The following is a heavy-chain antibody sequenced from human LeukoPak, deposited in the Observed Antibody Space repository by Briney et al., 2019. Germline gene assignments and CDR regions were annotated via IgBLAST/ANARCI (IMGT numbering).Heavy chain of an antibody. J-gene: IGHJ6*02. CDR1: DGSFSGYY. V-gene: IGHV4-34*01. Sequence: SETLSLTCAVYDGSFSGYYWSWIRQPPGKGLEWIGEINHSGSTNYNPSLKSRVTISVDTSKNQFSLKLSSVTAADTAVYYCARGRENLYIVATRDEYYYGMDVWGQGTTVTVSS. CDR2: INHSGST. D-gene: IGHD5-12*01. CDR3: ARGRENLYIVATRDEYYYGMDV.